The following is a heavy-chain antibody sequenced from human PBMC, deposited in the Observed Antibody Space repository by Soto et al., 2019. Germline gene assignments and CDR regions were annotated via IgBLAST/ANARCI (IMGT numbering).Heavy chain of an antibody. J-gene: IGHJ3*02. CDR1: GGTFSSYA. Sequence: QVQLVQSGAEVKKPGSSVKVSCKASGGTFSSYAISWVRQAPGQGLEWMGGIIPIFGTANYAQKFQGRVTITAGESTSTAYTELSSLRSEDTAVYYCASSIVVVPAAISERGAFDIWGHGTMVTVSS. CDR3: ASSIVVVPAAISERGAFDI. CDR2: IIPIFGTA. D-gene: IGHD2-2*02. V-gene: IGHV1-69*01.